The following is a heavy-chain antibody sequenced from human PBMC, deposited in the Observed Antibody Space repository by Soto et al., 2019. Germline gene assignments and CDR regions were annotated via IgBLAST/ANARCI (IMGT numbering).Heavy chain of an antibody. J-gene: IGHJ4*02. V-gene: IGHV4-59*08. CDR3: VACDYGHRFFHS. Sequence: QVQLQESGPGLVKPSETLSLTCTVSAGSISSYYWSWIRQPPGKEPEWIGYIYSSGNTKYNPSLESRLPISVDPSKNQFFLNLNAVTAADTAVYYCVACDYGHRFFHSWGQGTLVTVSS. CDR1: AGSISSYY. CDR2: IYSSGNT. D-gene: IGHD4-17*01.